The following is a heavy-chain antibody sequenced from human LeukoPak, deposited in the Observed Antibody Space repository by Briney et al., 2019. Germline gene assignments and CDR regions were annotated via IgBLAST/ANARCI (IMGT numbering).Heavy chain of an antibody. CDR1: GGYITNNY. Sequence: ASETLSLTCTISGGYITNNYWSWVRQAPGKGLQWVSAISGSGGSTYYADSVKGRFTISRDNSKNTLYLQMNSLRAEDTAVYCCTTRPLGSCSGNSCQGLDYWGQGTLVTVSS. J-gene: IGHJ4*02. CDR3: TTRPLGSCSGNSCQGLDY. V-gene: IGHV3-23*01. CDR2: ISGSGGST. D-gene: IGHD2-2*01.